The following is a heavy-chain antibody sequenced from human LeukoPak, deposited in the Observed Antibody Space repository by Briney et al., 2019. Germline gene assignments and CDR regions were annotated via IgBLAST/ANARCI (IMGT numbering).Heavy chain of an antibody. CDR3: AKPSYGGGNGLWDLDFDY. J-gene: IGHJ4*02. CDR1: GYTFTRYY. Sequence: ASVKVSCKASGYTFTRYYMHWVRQAPGQGREWMGIINPSGGSTTYAQKFQGRVSMTRDTSTNTVYMDLSSLRYEDTAVYYCAKPSYGGGNGLWDLDFDYWGQGTLVTVSS. CDR2: INPSGGST. D-gene: IGHD2-21*01. V-gene: IGHV1-46*01.